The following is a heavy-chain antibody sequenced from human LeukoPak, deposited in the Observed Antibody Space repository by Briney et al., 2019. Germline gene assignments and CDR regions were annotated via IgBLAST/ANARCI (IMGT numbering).Heavy chain of an antibody. Sequence: ASVKVSCKASGYYFVTYPINWVRQAPGQGLEWMGWISAYNGNTNYAQKLQGRVTMTTDTSTSTAYMELRSLRSDDTAVYYCAREGEGLYGDYVSFDYWGQGTLVTVSS. CDR2: ISAYNGNT. D-gene: IGHD4-17*01. J-gene: IGHJ4*02. CDR3: AREGEGLYGDYVSFDY. V-gene: IGHV1-18*01. CDR1: GYYFVTYP.